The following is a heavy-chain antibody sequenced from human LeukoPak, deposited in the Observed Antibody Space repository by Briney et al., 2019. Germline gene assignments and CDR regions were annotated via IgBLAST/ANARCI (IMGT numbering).Heavy chain of an antibody. CDR3: ARDLRHLGYYGMDV. CDR1: GFILSTYG. V-gene: IGHV3-30*19. Sequence: PGTSLRLSCAASGFILSTYGMHWVRQVPGKGREWVAVISYDGSNKYYADSVKGRFTISRDNSKNTLYLQMNSLRAEDTAVYYCARDLRHLGYYGMDVWGQGTTVTVSS. J-gene: IGHJ6*02. CDR2: ISYDGSNK.